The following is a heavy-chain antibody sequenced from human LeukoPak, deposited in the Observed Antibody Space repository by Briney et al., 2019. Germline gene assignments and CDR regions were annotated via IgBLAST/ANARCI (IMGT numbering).Heavy chain of an antibody. Sequence: GESLKISCKGSGYSFTSYWVGWVRQMPGKGLEWMGIIYPGDSDTRYRPSFQGQVTISADKSISTAYLQWSRLKASDTAMYYCARHGYSYASPFDYWGQGTLVTVSS. D-gene: IGHD5-18*01. CDR3: ARHGYSYASPFDY. V-gene: IGHV5-51*01. J-gene: IGHJ4*02. CDR1: GYSFTSYW. CDR2: IYPGDSDT.